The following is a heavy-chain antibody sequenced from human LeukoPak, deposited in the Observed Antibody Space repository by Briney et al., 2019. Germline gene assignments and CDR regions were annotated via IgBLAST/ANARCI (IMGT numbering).Heavy chain of an antibody. Sequence: ASVKVSCKASGYTFTSYDINWVRQATGQGLEWMGWMNPNSGNTGYAQKFQGRVTMTRDTSTSTVYMELSSLRSEDTAVYYCARTYCSGGSCSYYFDYWGQGTLVTVSS. D-gene: IGHD2-15*01. CDR3: ARTYCSGGSCSYYFDY. V-gene: IGHV1-8*02. CDR1: GYTFTSYD. CDR2: MNPNSGNT. J-gene: IGHJ4*02.